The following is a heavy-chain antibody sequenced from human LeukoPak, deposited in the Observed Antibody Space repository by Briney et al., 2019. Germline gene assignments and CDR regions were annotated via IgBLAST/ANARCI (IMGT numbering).Heavy chain of an antibody. J-gene: IGHJ4*02. Sequence: GESLKISCAASGFTFSDYYMSWIRQAPGKGLEWVSYISSSSSYTNYADSVKGRFTISRDNAKNSLYLQMNSLRAEDTAVYYCARVPGYSSSWYQDYWGQGTLVTVSS. CDR1: GFTFSDYY. CDR3: ARVPGYSSSWYQDY. D-gene: IGHD6-13*01. CDR2: ISSSSSYT. V-gene: IGHV3-11*05.